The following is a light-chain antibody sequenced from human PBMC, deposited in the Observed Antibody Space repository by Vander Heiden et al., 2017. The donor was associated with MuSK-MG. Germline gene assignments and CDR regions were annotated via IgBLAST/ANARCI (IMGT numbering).Light chain of an antibody. CDR3: RQDDNTPWT. V-gene: IGKV1-27*01. CDR1: QAISNG. J-gene: IGKJ1*01. CDR2: SAS. Sequence: DIQVTQSPSSLSASVGDRVTISCRASQAISNGLSWYQHKPGQAPTLLIYSASNLQSGVPSRFSGSGSGTDFTLTISSLQPEDVATYFCRQDDNTPWTFGQGTKVEI.